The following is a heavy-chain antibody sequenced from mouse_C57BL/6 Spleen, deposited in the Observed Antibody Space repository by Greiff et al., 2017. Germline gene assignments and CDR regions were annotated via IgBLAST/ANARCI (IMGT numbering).Heavy chain of an antibody. CDR3: ARTLYYGSSYGFDY. CDR2: ISSGSSTI. CDR1: GFTFSDYG. D-gene: IGHD1-1*01. J-gene: IGHJ2*01. Sequence: DVHLVESGGGLVKPGGSLKLSCAASGFTFSDYGMHWVRQAPEKGLEWVAYISSGSSTIYYADTVKGRFTISRDNAKNTLFLQMTSLRSEDTAMYYCARTLYYGSSYGFDYWGQGTTRTVSS. V-gene: IGHV5-17*01.